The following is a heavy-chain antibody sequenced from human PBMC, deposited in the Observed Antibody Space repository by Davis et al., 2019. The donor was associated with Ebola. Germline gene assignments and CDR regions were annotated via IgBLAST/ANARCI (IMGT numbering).Heavy chain of an antibody. V-gene: IGHV3-21*01. CDR1: GFTFSNYA. Sequence: GESLKISCAASGFTFSNYAMSWVRQAPGKGLEWVSSISTSSTFIYYADSVKGRFSISRDNAQNSLYLQMNSLRVDDTAIYYCARETPSGLDYWGQGTLVTVSS. CDR3: ARETPSGLDY. CDR2: ISTSSTFI. J-gene: IGHJ4*02. D-gene: IGHD5-12*01.